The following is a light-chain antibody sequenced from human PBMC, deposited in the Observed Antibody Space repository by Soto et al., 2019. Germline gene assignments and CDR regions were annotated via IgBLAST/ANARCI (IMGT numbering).Light chain of an antibody. J-gene: IGKJ1*01. CDR3: QHYNSYSEA. CDR2: KAS. Sequence: DIQMTQSPSTLSSSVGDIVTITCRASQSISNWLAWYQQKPGKAPKLLIYKASSLESGVPSRFSGSGSGTEFTLTISSLQPDDFATYYCQHYNSYSEAFGQGTKVDIK. CDR1: QSISNW. V-gene: IGKV1-5*03.